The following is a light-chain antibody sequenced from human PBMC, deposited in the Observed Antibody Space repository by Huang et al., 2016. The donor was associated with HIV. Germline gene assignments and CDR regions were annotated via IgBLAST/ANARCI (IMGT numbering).Light chain of an antibody. V-gene: IGKV3-15*01. J-gene: IGKJ2*01. CDR1: LSISTH. CDR3: QQYFNWPYT. CDR2: GSS. Sequence: EIVMTQSPATLSVSPVEGATLSCRASLSISTHLAWYQQRPGQAPRLLIYGSSTRATGIPARFSGSGSGTEFTLTIGSLQSEDFGVYYCQQYFNWPYTFGQGTKLEIK.